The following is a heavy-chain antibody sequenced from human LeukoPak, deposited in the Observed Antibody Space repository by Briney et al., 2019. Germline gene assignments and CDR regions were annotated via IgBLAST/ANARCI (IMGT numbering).Heavy chain of an antibody. Sequence: ASVKVSCKASGYTFTSYGISWVRQAPGQGLEWMGWISAYNGNTNYAQKLQGRVTMTTDTSTSTAYMELRSLRSDETAVYYCARGGITTVRGVIISGNTVLKDWGQGTLVTVSS. CDR1: GYTFTSYG. J-gene: IGHJ4*02. CDR2: ISAYNGNT. CDR3: ARGGITTVRGVIISGNTVLKD. D-gene: IGHD3-10*01. V-gene: IGHV1-18*04.